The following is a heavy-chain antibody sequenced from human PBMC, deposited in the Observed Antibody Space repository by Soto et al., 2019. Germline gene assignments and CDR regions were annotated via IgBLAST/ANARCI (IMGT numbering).Heavy chain of an antibody. CDR3: ARSINP. CDR2: IYYSGST. Sequence: SHTCGVEEGSFSGCYWSWIRQPPGKGLEWIGYIYYSGSTYYNPSLKSRVTISVDTSKNQFSLKLSSVTAADTAVYYCARSINPWGQGTLVTVPS. V-gene: IGHV4-34*09. D-gene: IGHD3-10*01. CDR1: EGSFSGCY. J-gene: IGHJ5*02.